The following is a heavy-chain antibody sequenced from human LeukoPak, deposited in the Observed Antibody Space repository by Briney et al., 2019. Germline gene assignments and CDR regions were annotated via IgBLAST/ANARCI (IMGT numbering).Heavy chain of an antibody. CDR1: GFTFGDYA. CDR2: SRSKAYGGTT. V-gene: IGHV3-49*03. Sequence: GSLRLSCTASGFTFGDYAMSWFRQAPGKGLEWVGFSRSKAYGGTTEYAASVKGRFTISRDDSKSIAYLQMNSLKTEDTAVYYCARDAGYSSGWTKGDYWGQGTLVTVSS. J-gene: IGHJ4*02. D-gene: IGHD6-19*01. CDR3: ARDAGYSSGWTKGDY.